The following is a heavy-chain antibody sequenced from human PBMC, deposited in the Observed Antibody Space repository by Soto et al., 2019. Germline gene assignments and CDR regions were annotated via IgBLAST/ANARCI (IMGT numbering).Heavy chain of an antibody. J-gene: IGHJ5*02. CDR2: IIPIFGTA. CDR1: GGTFSSYA. D-gene: IGHD3-16*02. CDR3: ASSVLRPFLGELSSNWFDP. V-gene: IGHV1-69*13. Sequence: GASVKVSCKASGGTFSSYAISWVRQAPGQGLEWMGGIIPIFGTANYAQKFQGRVTITADESTSTAYMELSSLRSEDTAVYYCASSVLRPFLGELSSNWFDPWGQGTLVTVSS.